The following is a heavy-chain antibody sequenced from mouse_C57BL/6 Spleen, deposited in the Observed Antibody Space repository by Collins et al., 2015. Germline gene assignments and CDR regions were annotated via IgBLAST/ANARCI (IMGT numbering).Heavy chain of an antibody. Sequence: EVQLVESGGGLVKPGGSLKLSCAASGFAFSSYDMSWVRQTPEKRLEWVAYISSGGGSTYYPDTVKGRFTISRDNAKNTLYLQMSSLKSEDTAMYYCARHYYYGSSYYFDYWGQGTTLTVSS. J-gene: IGHJ2*01. CDR1: GFAFSSYD. V-gene: IGHV5-12-1*01. D-gene: IGHD1-1*01. CDR2: ISSGGGST. CDR3: ARHYYYGSSYYFDY.